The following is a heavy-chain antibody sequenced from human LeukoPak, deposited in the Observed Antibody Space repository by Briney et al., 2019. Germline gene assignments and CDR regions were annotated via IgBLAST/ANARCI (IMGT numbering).Heavy chain of an antibody. CDR3: TREDY. CDR1: GYTFTGYY. V-gene: IGHV1-2*02. CDR2: INFNSGGT. Sequence: GASVKVSCTASGYTFTGYYIHWVRPAPGQGLAWMGWINFNSGGTNSAQKFQDRVTMTRDTSINTAYMELSRLRSDDTAVYYCTREDYWGQGTLVTVSS. J-gene: IGHJ4*02.